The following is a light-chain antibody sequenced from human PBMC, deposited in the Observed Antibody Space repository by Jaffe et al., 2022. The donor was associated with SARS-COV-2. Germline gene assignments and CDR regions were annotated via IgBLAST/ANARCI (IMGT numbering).Light chain of an antibody. CDR1: SSNIGSNT. V-gene: IGLV1-44*01. Sequence: QSVLTQPPSASGTPGQSVTISCSGSSSNIGSNTVNWYQQLPRTAPKLLIYSNNQRPSGVPDRCSGSKSGTSASLAISGLQSDDEADYYCASWDDSLNGVAFGGGTKLTVL. J-gene: IGLJ2*01. CDR3: ASWDDSLNGVA. CDR2: SNN.